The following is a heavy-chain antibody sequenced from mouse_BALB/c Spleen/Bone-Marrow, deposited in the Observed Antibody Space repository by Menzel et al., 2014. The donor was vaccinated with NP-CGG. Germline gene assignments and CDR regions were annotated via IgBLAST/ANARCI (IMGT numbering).Heavy chain of an antibody. Sequence: VQLKESGPELVKPGASVKMSCKASGYTFTSYVMHWVKQKPGQGLEWIGYINPYNDGTKYNEKFKGMATLTSDKSSSTAYMELSSLTSEDSAVYYCAREGGYYAMDSWGQGTSVTVSS. CDR2: INPYNDGT. CDR1: GYTFTSYV. CDR3: AREGGYYAMDS. J-gene: IGHJ4*01. V-gene: IGHV1-14*01.